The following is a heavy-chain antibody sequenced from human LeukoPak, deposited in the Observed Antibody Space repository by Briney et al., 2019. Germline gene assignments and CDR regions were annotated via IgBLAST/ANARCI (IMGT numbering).Heavy chain of an antibody. J-gene: IGHJ4*02. Sequence: ASVKVSCKASGYTFTKFDINWVRQATEQGLEWMGWVNLKSGYTGYAQKFQGRLTITRDTSINTAYMELSSLRSEDTAVYYCARVDGSPDYWGQGTLVTVSS. V-gene: IGHV1-8*03. CDR2: VNLKSGYT. CDR3: ARVDGSPDY. D-gene: IGHD2-15*01. CDR1: GYTFTKFD.